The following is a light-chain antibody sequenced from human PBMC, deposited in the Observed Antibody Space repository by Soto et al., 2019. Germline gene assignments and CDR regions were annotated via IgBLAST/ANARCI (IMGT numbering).Light chain of an antibody. V-gene: IGKV3-20*01. Sequence: EIVLTQSPGTVSLSPGERATLSCRASQSVGSRWLAWYQQKPGQAPRVLIYGGSNRATGIPDRFSGSGSGTDFTLTIRRLEHEDFDVYYRQQYYRSRTFGQGTKVEMK. J-gene: IGKJ1*01. CDR3: QQYYRSRT. CDR2: GGS. CDR1: QSVGSRW.